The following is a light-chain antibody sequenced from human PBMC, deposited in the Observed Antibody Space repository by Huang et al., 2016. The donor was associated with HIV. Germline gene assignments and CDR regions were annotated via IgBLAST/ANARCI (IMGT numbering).Light chain of an antibody. CDR1: QSVFKN. Sequence: ENLMTQSPSTLSVSPGESATLSCRASQSVFKNLAWYQQKPGQSPKPLIYGSSTMAAGIPARCSGSGSGTDFTLTISSLQSEDFAVYYCQQYNTSPRTFGQGTKVEV. CDR2: GSS. J-gene: IGKJ1*01. CDR3: QQYNTSPRT. V-gene: IGKV3-15*01.